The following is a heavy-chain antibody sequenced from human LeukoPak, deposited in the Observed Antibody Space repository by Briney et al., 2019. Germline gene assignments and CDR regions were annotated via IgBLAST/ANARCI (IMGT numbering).Heavy chain of an antibody. CDR1: GGSINSYY. Sequence: SETLSLTCTVSGGSINSYYWSWIRQPPGKGLEWIGYISYTGSTNYNPSLKSRVTISVDTSKNQFSLKLSSVTAADTAVYYCAGGGYYAAGGADYWGQGTLVTASS. CDR2: ISYTGST. D-gene: IGHD3-3*01. CDR3: AGGGYYAAGGADY. V-gene: IGHV4-59*08. J-gene: IGHJ4*02.